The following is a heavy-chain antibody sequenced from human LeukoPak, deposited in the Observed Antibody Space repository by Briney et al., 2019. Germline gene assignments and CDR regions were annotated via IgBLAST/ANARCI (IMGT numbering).Heavy chain of an antibody. V-gene: IGHV1-69*13. D-gene: IGHD4-23*01. CDR1: GGTFSSYA. Sequence: ASVKVSCKASGGTFSSYAISWVRQAPGQGLEWMGGIIPIFGTANYAQKFQGRVTITADESTSTAYMELSSLRSEDTAVYYCARDGNSVGGYYYYGMDVWGQGTTVTVSS. CDR3: ARDGNSVGGYYYYGMDV. CDR2: IIPIFGTA. J-gene: IGHJ6*02.